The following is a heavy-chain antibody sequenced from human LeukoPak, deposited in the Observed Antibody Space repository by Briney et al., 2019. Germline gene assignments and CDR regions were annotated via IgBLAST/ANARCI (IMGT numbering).Heavy chain of an antibody. J-gene: IGHJ4*02. CDR2: IYYNGST. Sequence: PSETLSLTCTVSVGSISSSSYYWGWIRQPPGKGLEWIGSIYYNGSTYYNPSLKSRVAISVDTSKNQFSLKLSSVTAADTAVYYCARLGDLRLGELSLNYWGQGTLVTVSS. V-gene: IGHV4-39*01. CDR3: ARLGDLRLGELSLNY. CDR1: VGSISSSSYY. D-gene: IGHD3-16*02.